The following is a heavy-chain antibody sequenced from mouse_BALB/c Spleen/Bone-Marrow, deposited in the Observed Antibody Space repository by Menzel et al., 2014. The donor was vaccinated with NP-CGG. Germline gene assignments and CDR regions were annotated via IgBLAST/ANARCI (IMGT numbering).Heavy chain of an antibody. Sequence: EVKVVESGGGLVQPGGSRKLSCAASGSTFSSFGMHWVRQAPEKGLEWVAYISSGSSTIYYADTVKGRFTISRDNPKNTLFLQMTSLRSEDKAMYYCARSDGNYDYAMDYWGQGTSVTVSS. D-gene: IGHD2-1*01. CDR3: ARSDGNYDYAMDY. J-gene: IGHJ4*01. CDR1: GSTFSSFG. V-gene: IGHV5-17*02. CDR2: ISSGSSTI.